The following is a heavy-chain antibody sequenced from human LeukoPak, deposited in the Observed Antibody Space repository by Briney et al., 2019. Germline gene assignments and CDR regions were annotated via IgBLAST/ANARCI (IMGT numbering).Heavy chain of an antibody. D-gene: IGHD3-22*01. CDR2: ISSSSSYI. J-gene: IGHJ5*02. V-gene: IGHV3-21*01. Sequence: GGSLRLSCAASGFTFSSYSMNWVRQAPGKGLEWVSSISSSSSYIYYADSVKGRFTISRDNAKDSLYLQMNSLRVEDTAVYYCARDPSGYFWFDPWGQGTQVTVSS. CDR3: ARDPSGYFWFDP. CDR1: GFTFSSYS.